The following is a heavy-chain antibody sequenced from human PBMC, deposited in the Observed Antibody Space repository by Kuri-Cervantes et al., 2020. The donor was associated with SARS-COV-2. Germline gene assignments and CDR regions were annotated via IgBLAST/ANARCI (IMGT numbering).Heavy chain of an antibody. CDR3: ARRPALPWYFDY. V-gene: IGHV4-38-2*01. J-gene: IGHJ4*02. Sequence: SEPLSLTCAFLGYSISSGYYWGWTRQPPGKGLEWIGSIYHSGSTYYNPSLKSRVTISVDTSKNQFSLKLSSVTAADTAVYYCARRPALPWYFDYWGQGTLVTVSS. CDR1: GYSISSGYY. CDR2: IYHSGST.